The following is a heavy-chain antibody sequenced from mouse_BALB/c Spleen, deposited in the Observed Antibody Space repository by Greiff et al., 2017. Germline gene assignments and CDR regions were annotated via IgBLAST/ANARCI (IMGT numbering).Heavy chain of an antibody. CDR3: TRGNGPYYFDY. J-gene: IGHJ2*01. CDR1: GYTFTSYW. D-gene: IGHD1-1*02. V-gene: IGHV1-69*02. CDR2: IYPSDSYT. Sequence: QVQLQQPGAELVRPGASVKLSCKASGYTFTSYWINWVKQRPGQGLEWIGNIYPSDSYTNYNQKFKDKATLTVDKSSSTAYMQLSSPTSEDSAVYYCTRGNGPYYFDYWGQGTTLTVSS.